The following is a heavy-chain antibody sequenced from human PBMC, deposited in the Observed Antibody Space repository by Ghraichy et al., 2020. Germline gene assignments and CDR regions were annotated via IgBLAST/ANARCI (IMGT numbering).Heavy chain of an antibody. CDR2: IYYSGST. CDR3: ARGRTGSNAFDI. J-gene: IGHJ3*02. V-gene: IGHV4-59*01. D-gene: IGHD1-14*01. CDR1: GSSISSYY. Sequence: TLSLTCTVSGSSISSYYWSWIRQPPGKGLEWIGYIYYSGSTNYNPSLKSRVTISVDTSKNQFSLKLSSVTAADTAVYYCARGRTGSNAFDIWGQGTMVTVSS.